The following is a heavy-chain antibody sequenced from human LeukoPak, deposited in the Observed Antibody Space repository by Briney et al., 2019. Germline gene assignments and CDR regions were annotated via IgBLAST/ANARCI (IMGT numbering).Heavy chain of an antibody. D-gene: IGHD3-16*01. Sequence: GGSLRLSCSASGFTFSRYSMHWVRQAPGKGLVWVSHVNSDGSGTDYSDSVKGRFTISRDNAKNTLYLQMNSLRVEDTAVYYCVCLGLGGLSLDWGQGTLVTVSS. CDR3: VCLGLGGLSLD. J-gene: IGHJ4*02. V-gene: IGHV3-74*01. CDR1: GFTFSRYS. CDR2: VNSDGSGT.